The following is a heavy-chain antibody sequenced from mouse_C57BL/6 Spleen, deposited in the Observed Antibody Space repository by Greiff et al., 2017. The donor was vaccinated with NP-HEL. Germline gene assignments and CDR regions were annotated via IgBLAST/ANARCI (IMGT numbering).Heavy chain of an antibody. CDR1: GYTFTDYY. J-gene: IGHJ2*01. V-gene: IGHV1-76*01. Sequence: VQLQQSGAELVRPGASVKLSCKASGYTFTDYYINWVKQRPGQGLEWIARIYPGSGNTYYNEKFKGKATLTAEKSSSTAYMQLSSLTSEDSAVYFCARGWQLRLRYYFDYWGQGTTLTVSS. CDR2: IYPGSGNT. D-gene: IGHD3-2*02. CDR3: ARGWQLRLRYYFDY.